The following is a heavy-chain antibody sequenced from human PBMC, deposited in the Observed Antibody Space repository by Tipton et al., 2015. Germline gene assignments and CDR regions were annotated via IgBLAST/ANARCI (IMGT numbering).Heavy chain of an antibody. D-gene: IGHD3-9*01. CDR1: AYSISSDYY. CDR2: ISHSGNT. V-gene: IGHV4-38-2*01. Sequence: TLSLTCAVSAYSISSDYYWGWIRQPPGKGLEWIGSISHSGNTYYNPSLKSRITMSRHTSKNQFSLKLTSVTAADTAVYYCACQDYDSLTRDYQTVDCWGQGTLVTVSS. CDR3: ACQDYDSLTRDYQTVDC. J-gene: IGHJ4*02.